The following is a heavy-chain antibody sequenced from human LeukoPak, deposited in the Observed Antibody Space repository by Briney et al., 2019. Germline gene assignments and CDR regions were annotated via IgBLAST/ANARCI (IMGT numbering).Heavy chain of an antibody. CDR2: IDSDGSST. Sequence: GGSLRLSCAASGFTFSSHWMHLVPQAPRKGPAWVSRIDSDGSSTTYADSVQGRFTISRDNAKNTLYLQMNSLRVEDTAVYYCATFPGKESNRYTANLWGQGTLVTVSS. D-gene: IGHD3-16*02. CDR1: GFTFSSHW. V-gene: IGHV3-74*01. J-gene: IGHJ4*02. CDR3: ATFPGKESNRYTANL.